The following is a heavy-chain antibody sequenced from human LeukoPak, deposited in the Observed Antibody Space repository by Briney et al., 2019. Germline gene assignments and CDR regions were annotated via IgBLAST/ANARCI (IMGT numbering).Heavy chain of an antibody. CDR2: ISSNGVST. CDR3: ARGDGYYDSSGALDY. Sequence: GGSLRLSCEASGFTFSSYAMHWVRQAPGKGLEYVSAISSNGVSTYYADSVKGRFTISRDNSKNTLYLQMGSLRAEDMAVYYCARGDGYYDSSGALDYWGQGTLVTVSS. J-gene: IGHJ4*02. CDR1: GFTFSSYA. D-gene: IGHD3-22*01. V-gene: IGHV3-64*02.